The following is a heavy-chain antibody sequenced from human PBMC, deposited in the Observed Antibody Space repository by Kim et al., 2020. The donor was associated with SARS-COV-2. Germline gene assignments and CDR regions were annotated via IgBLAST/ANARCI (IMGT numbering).Heavy chain of an antibody. CDR3: ARDIVPIWSGYYFWGPDY. D-gene: IGHD3-3*01. CDR2: ISSSSSYI. CDR1: GFTFSSYS. V-gene: IGHV3-21*01. J-gene: IGHJ4*02. Sequence: GGSLRLSCAASGFTFSSYSMNWVRQAPGKGLEWVSSISSSSSYIYYADSVKGRFTISRDNAKNSLYLQMNSLRAEDTAVYYCARDIVPIWSGYYFWGPDYWGQGTLVTVSS.